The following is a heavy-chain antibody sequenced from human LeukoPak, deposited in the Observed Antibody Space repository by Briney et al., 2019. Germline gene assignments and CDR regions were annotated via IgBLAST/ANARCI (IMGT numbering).Heavy chain of an antibody. V-gene: IGHV4-31*03. J-gene: IGHJ2*01. CDR2: IYYSGST. CDR1: GGSICGYY. D-gene: IGHD6-6*01. Sequence: SETLSLTCTVSGGSICGYYWSWIRQHPGKGLEWIGYIYYSGSTYYNPSLKSRVTISVDTSKNQFSLKLSSVTAADTAVYYCARDQVSSYWYFDLWGRGTLVTVSS. CDR3: ARDQVSSYWYFDL.